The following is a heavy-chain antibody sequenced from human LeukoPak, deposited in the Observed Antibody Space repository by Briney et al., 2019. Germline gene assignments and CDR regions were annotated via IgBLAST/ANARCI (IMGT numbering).Heavy chain of an antibody. J-gene: IGHJ4*02. CDR3: ARSTVSSGWLFDY. CDR1: GFTFSSYG. V-gene: IGHV3-33*01. Sequence: PGGSLRLSCAAAGFTFSSYGMHWVRQAPGKGLEWVAIIWYDGSNKYYADSVKGRFTISRDNSKNTLYLQMNSLRVEDTAVYYCARSTVSSGWLFDYWGQGTLVTVSS. D-gene: IGHD6-19*01. CDR2: IWYDGSNK.